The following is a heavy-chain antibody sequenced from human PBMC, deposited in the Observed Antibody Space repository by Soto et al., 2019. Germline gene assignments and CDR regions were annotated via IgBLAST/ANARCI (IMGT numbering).Heavy chain of an antibody. CDR1: GFTFSSHW. V-gene: IGHV3-74*03. CDR2: ITNNGVST. Sequence: HPGGSLRLSCAASGFTFSSHWMHWVRQPPGKGLEWVARITNNGVSTTYADSVKGRFIISRDNAENTMYLQMSSLSADDTAVYYCVRDTSLSRVDYWGQGTLVTVSS. CDR3: VRDTSLSRVDY. J-gene: IGHJ4*02.